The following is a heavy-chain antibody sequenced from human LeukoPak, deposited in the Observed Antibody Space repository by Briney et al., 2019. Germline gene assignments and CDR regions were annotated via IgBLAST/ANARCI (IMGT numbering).Heavy chain of an antibody. CDR1: GFTFSSYA. CDR2: ISGSGGST. J-gene: IGHJ4*02. D-gene: IGHD3-3*01. Sequence: GGSLRLSCAASGFTFSSYAMSWVRQAPGKGLEWVSAISGSGGSTYHADSVKGRFTISRDNSKNTLYLQMNSLRAEDTAVYYCAKAQNLEWLLPNYYFDYWGQGTLVTVSS. V-gene: IGHV3-23*01. CDR3: AKAQNLEWLLPNYYFDY.